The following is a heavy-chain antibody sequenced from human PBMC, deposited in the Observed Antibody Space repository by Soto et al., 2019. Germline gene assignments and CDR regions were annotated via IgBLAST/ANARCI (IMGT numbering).Heavy chain of an antibody. J-gene: IGHJ4*02. Sequence: PGGSLRLSCAASGLTFSNYKMHWVRQAPGKGLVWVSRISTDGSITDYADSVKGRFTVSRDNAKSTLYLQMNSLRVDDTAVYYCARDTNGLHYWGQGTLVTVSS. CDR3: ARDTNGLHY. CDR2: ISTDGSIT. V-gene: IGHV3-74*01. CDR1: GLTFSNYK. D-gene: IGHD2-8*01.